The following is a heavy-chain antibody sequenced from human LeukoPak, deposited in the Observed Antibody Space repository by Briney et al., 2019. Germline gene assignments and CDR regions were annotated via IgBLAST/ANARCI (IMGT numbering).Heavy chain of an antibody. CDR2: ISSSSSTI. V-gene: IGHV3-48*01. D-gene: IGHD3-22*01. J-gene: IGHJ6*02. Sequence: GGSLRLSCAASGFTFSSYSMNWVRQAPGEGLEWVSYISSSSSTIYYADSVKGRFTISRDNSKNTLYLQMNSLRAEDTAVYYCAKDTNYYDSSGYYRPFDYYYGMDVWGQGTTVTVSS. CDR3: AKDTNYYDSSGYYRPFDYYYGMDV. CDR1: GFTFSSYS.